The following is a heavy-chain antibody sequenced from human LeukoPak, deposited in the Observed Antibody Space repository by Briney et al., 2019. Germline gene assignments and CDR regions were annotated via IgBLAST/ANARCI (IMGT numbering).Heavy chain of an antibody. CDR3: ARDQRRSWYDSSGYLYY. Sequence: SETLSLTCTVSGGPISTYYWRWIRQPAGKGLEWIGRIYFSGSTNYNASLKSRVTMSVDTSKNQFSLRLSSVTAADTAVYYCARDQRRSWYDSSGYLYYWGQGTLVTVSS. J-gene: IGHJ4*02. CDR2: IYFSGST. D-gene: IGHD3-22*01. CDR1: GGPISTYY. V-gene: IGHV4-4*07.